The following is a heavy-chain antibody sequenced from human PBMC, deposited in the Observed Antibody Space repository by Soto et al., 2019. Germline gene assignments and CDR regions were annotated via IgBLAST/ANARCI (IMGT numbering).Heavy chain of an antibody. CDR2: ITNSGSTI. CDR1: GFTFSSYA. D-gene: IGHD2-2*01. Sequence: GGSLRLSCAASGFTFSSYAMNRVRQAPGKGLEWVSYITNSGSTIYYAASVKGRFTISRDNAKNSLYLQVNSLRNEDTAVYYCARDLFTVVDVFDIWGQGTMVTVSS. CDR3: ARDLFTVVDVFDI. V-gene: IGHV3-48*02. J-gene: IGHJ3*02.